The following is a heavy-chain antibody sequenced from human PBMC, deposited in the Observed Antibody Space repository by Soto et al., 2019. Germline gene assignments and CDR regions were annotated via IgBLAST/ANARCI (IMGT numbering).Heavy chain of an antibody. Sequence: PSETLSLTCTVSGGSISSSSYYWGWIRQPPGKGLEWIGSIYYSGSTYYNTSLKSRVTISVDTSKNQFSLKLSSVTAADTAVYFFSRQSPYDFWSGYPSLDYWGQGTLVTVSS. CDR1: GGSISSSSYY. CDR3: SRQSPYDFWSGYPSLDY. CDR2: IYYSGST. J-gene: IGHJ4*02. D-gene: IGHD3-3*01. V-gene: IGHV4-39*01.